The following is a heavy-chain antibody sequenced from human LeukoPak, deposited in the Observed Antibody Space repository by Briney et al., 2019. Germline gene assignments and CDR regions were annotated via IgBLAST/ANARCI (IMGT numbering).Heavy chain of an antibody. CDR2: IYSGGST. CDR1: GFTVSTNY. CDR3: TRPSSGWYSY. J-gene: IGHJ4*02. D-gene: IGHD6-19*01. V-gene: IGHV3-66*04. Sequence: GGSLRLSCAASGFTVSTNYMNWVRQAPGKGLEWVSIIYSGGSTNYADSVQGRFTISRDNSKNTLYLQMNSLRAEDTAVYYCTRPSSGWYSYWGQGTLVTVSS.